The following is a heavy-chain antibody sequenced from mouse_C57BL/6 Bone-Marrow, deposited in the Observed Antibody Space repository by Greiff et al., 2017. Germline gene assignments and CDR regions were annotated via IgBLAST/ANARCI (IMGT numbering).Heavy chain of an antibody. V-gene: IGHV7-3*01. CDR1: GFTFTDYY. Sequence: EVQLQESGGGLVQPGGSLSLSCAASGFTFTDYYMSWVRQPPGKALEWLGFIRNKANGYTTEYSASVKGRFTISRDNSQSNLYLQMNALRAKDSATYYCARYDYDAMDYWGQGTSVTVSS. J-gene: IGHJ4*01. CDR3: ARYDYDAMDY. CDR2: IRNKANGYTT.